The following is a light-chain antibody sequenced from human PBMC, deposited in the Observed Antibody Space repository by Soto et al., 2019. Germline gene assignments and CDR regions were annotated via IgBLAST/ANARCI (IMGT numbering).Light chain of an antibody. CDR3: SSYTSSSSYV. V-gene: IGLV2-14*03. Sequence: QSALTQPASVSDSPGQSITISCIGTSSDIGAFNHVSWHQQHPGKAPKLIIYDVINRPSGVSNRFSGSKTGNTASLIISGLQAEDEADSYCSSYTSSSSYVFGSGTKLTVL. CDR1: SSDIGAFNH. J-gene: IGLJ1*01. CDR2: DVI.